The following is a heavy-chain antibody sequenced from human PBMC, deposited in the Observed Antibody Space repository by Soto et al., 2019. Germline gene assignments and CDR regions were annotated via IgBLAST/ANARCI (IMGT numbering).Heavy chain of an antibody. Sequence: EVQLVESGGGLVQPGESLRLSCAASGFTFSYYWMHWVRQAPGKGLVWVSRIHSDGSSTTYADSVKGRFTISRDNARNTVYLQMNTLRVDDTTVYYCARGDRGAFDIWGQGTVDTVS. CDR1: GFTFSYYW. V-gene: IGHV3-74*01. CDR3: ARGDRGAFDI. D-gene: IGHD1-26*01. CDR2: IHSDGSST. J-gene: IGHJ3*02.